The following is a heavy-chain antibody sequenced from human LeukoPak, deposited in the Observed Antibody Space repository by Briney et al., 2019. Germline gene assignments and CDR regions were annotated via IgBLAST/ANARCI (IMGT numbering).Heavy chain of an antibody. V-gene: IGHV4-61*02. CDR3: ARDQLGATDY. J-gene: IGHJ4*02. D-gene: IGHD1-26*01. Sequence: PSETLSLTCTVSGGSISSGSYYWSWIRQPAGKGLEWIGRIYTSGSTNYNPSLKSRVTMSVDTSKNQFSLKLSSVTAADTAVYYCARDQLGATDYWGQGTLVTVSS. CDR1: GGSISSGSYY. CDR2: IYTSGST.